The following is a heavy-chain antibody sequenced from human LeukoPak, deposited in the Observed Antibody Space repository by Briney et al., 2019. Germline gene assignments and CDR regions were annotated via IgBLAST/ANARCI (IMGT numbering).Heavy chain of an antibody. D-gene: IGHD2-2*01. Sequence: SETLSLTCAVYGGSFSGYYWSWIRQPPGKGLEWIGEINHSGSTNYNPSLKSRVTISVDTSKNQSSLKLSSVTAADTAVYYCARGAITRAYCSSTSCCRYYYGMDVWGQGTTVTVSS. CDR1: GGSFSGYY. J-gene: IGHJ6*02. CDR2: INHSGST. CDR3: ARGAITRAYCSSTSCCRYYYGMDV. V-gene: IGHV4-34*01.